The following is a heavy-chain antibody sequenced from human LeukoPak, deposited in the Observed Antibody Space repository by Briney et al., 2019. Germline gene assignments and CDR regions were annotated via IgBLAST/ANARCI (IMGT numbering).Heavy chain of an antibody. CDR3: ARDSTYYYDSGSSGPHYFDN. Sequence: GGSLRLSCAASGFTFSNYAMHWVRQAPGKGLEWVSLISSGGTYEYYADSVKGRFTISRDNSKNTLYLQLNSLRAEDTAVYYFARDSTYYYDSGSSGPHYFDNWGQGTLVTVSS. D-gene: IGHD3-10*01. J-gene: IGHJ4*02. CDR2: ISSGGTYE. V-gene: IGHV3-30*01. CDR1: GFTFSNYA.